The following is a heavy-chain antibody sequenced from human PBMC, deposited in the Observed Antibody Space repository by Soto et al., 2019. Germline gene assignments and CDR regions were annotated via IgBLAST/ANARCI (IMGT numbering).Heavy chain of an antibody. J-gene: IGHJ4*02. CDR3: AKDLQLGYCSGGSCYSDY. Sequence: EVQLLESGGGLVQPGGSLRQSCAASGFTFSSYAMSWVRQAPGEGLEWVSAISGSGGSTYYADSVKGRFTISRDNSKNTLYLQMNSLRAEDTAVYYCAKDLQLGYCSGGSCYSDYWGQGTLVTVSS. V-gene: IGHV3-23*01. D-gene: IGHD2-15*01. CDR1: GFTFSSYA. CDR2: ISGSGGST.